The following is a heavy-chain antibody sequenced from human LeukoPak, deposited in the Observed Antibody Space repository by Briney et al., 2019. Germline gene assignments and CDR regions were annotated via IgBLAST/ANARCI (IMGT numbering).Heavy chain of an antibody. CDR1: GFTVSSNY. J-gene: IGHJ4*02. CDR2: IYPNGNT. Sequence: PGGSLRLSCAAPGFTVSSNYMNWVRQAPGKGLEWVSMIYPNGNTFYTDSVKGRFTISRDNSKNTLDLQMSSLRAEDTAIYYCARRGHGYGSPFDYWGQGTLVTVSS. V-gene: IGHV3-66*04. D-gene: IGHD5-18*01. CDR3: ARRGHGYGSPFDY.